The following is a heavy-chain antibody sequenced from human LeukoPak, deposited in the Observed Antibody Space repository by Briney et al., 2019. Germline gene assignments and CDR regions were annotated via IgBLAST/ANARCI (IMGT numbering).Heavy chain of an antibody. V-gene: IGHV3-21*01. D-gene: IGHD6-19*01. CDR2: ISSSSSYI. CDR1: GFTFSSYS. J-gene: IGHJ4*02. CDR3: TRDVRDEYTSGWYPIGY. Sequence: GGSLRLSCAASGFTFSSYSMNWVRQAPGKGLEWVSSISSSSSYIYYADSVKGRFTISRDNAKNSLYLQMNSLRGEDTAVYYCTRDVRDEYTSGWYPIGYWGQGTLVTVSS.